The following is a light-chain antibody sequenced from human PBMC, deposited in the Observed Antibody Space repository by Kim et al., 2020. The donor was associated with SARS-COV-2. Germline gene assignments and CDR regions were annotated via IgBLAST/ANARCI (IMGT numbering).Light chain of an antibody. CDR3: CSYAGNTNIL. CDR1: SSDIGGYNY. J-gene: IGLJ2*01. CDR2: EVT. V-gene: IGLV2-8*01. Sequence: GQSVPISRTGSSSDIGGYNYVSWYQQYPGRAPQLMIYEVTKRPSGVPDRFSGSKSGNTASLTVSGLQADDEADYYCCSYAGNTNILFGGGTQLTVL.